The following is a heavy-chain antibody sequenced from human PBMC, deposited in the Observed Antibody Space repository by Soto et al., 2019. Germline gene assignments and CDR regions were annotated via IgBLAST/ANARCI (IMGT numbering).Heavy chain of an antibody. D-gene: IGHD3-22*01. CDR2: ISYDGSNK. Sequence: GGSLRLSCAASGFTFSSYAMHWVRQAPGKGLEWVAVISYDGSNKYYADSVKGRFTISRDNSKNTLYLQMNSLRPEDTAVHYCARAASVYYDSSTYPPGRYWGQGTLVTVSS. J-gene: IGHJ4*02. V-gene: IGHV3-30-3*01. CDR1: GFTFSSYA. CDR3: ARAASVYYDSSTYPPGRY.